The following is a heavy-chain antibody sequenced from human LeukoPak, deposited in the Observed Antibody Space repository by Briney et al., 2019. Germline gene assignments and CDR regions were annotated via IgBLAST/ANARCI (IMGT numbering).Heavy chain of an antibody. CDR3: AKTGQFDS. Sequence: GGSLRLSCAASGSTFTTYAMSWVRQAPGKGLEWVSTISAGDGSYTYYTDSVRGRFTISRDNPKNTLYLQMNSLRAEDTALYYCAKTGQFDSWGQGTLVTVSS. J-gene: IGHJ5*01. CDR2: ISAGDGSYT. V-gene: IGHV3-23*01. CDR1: GSTFTTYA.